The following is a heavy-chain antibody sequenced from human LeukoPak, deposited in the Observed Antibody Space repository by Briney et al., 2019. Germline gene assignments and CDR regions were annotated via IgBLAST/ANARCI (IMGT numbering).Heavy chain of an antibody. J-gene: IGHJ4*02. CDR3: ARDRLEAVTDDDYFDY. V-gene: IGHV3-33*08. CDR2: IWYNGNNK. D-gene: IGHD2-21*02. CDR1: GFTFSSYS. Sequence: GGSLRLSCAASGFTFSSYSMNWVRQAPGKGPEWVALIWYNGNNKYYGDSVKGRFTISRDNSKNTVYLQMNSLRAEDTGVYYCARDRLEAVTDDDYFDYWGQGTLVTVSS.